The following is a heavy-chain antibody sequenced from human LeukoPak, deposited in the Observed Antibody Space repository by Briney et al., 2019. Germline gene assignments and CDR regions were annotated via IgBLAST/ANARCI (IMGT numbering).Heavy chain of an antibody. CDR3: ARVLTTVTTRDYMDV. Sequence: SETLSLTCAVYGGSFSGYYWSWIRQPPGKGLEWIGEINHSGTTNYNPSLKSRVTMSVDKSKNQFSLRLTSVTAADTAVYYCARVLTTVTTRDYMDVWGKGTTVTVSS. CDR2: INHSGTT. CDR1: GGSFSGYY. J-gene: IGHJ6*03. V-gene: IGHV4-34*01. D-gene: IGHD4-17*01.